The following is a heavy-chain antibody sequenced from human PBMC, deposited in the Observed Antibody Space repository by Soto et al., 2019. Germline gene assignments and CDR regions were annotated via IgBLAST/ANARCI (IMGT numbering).Heavy chain of an antibody. Sequence: ETLSRTCTVSGWSFSGYFWTWIRQPPGKGLEWLAEINHSGITNYNPSVESRVSMSVDTSKNQFSLRLYSVTAADTAVYYCVRGPYYYNSRYFDYWGQGTLVTVSS. CDR3: VRGPYYYNSRYFDY. D-gene: IGHD3-22*01. J-gene: IGHJ4*02. CDR2: INHSGIT. V-gene: IGHV4-34*01. CDR1: GWSFSGYF.